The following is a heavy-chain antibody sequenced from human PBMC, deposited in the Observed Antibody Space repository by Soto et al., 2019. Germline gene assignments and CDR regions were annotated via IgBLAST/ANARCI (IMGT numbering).Heavy chain of an antibody. CDR3: AKDADKYSSGWYFVFDY. D-gene: IGHD6-19*01. V-gene: IGHV3-23*01. CDR1: GVTFSSYA. Sequence: EVQLLESGGGLVQPGGSLRLSCAASGVTFSSYAMSWVRQAPGKGLEWVSAISGSGGSTYYADSVKARFTISRDNSKNTRYLQMNSLRAEDTAVYYCAKDADKYSSGWYFVFDYWGQGTLVTVSS. CDR2: ISGSGGST. J-gene: IGHJ4*02.